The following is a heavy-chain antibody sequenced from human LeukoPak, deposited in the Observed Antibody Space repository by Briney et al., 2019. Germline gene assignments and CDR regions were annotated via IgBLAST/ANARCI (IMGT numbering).Heavy chain of an antibody. CDR3: ARDVFSSGYYVGRYYFDY. D-gene: IGHD3-22*01. J-gene: IGHJ4*02. CDR2: INPSGGST. CDR1: GYTFTTYY. Sequence: ASVKVSCKASGYTFTTYYMHWVRQAPGQGLEWMAIINPSGGSTSYAQKFQGRVTLTRETSTSTVYMELSSLRSEDTAVYYCARDVFSSGYYVGRYYFDYWGQGTLVTVSS. V-gene: IGHV1-46*01.